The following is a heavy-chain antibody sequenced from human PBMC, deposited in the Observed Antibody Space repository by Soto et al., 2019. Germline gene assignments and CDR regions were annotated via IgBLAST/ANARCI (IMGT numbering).Heavy chain of an antibody. D-gene: IGHD2-21*01. CDR3: ARALFNMGKYYYYYYGMDV. CDR2: IYYSGST. J-gene: IGHJ6*02. V-gene: IGHV4-39*01. CDR1: GGSISSSSYY. Sequence: SETLSLTCTVSGGSISSSSYYWGWIRQPPGKGLEWIGSIYYSGSTYYNPSLKSRVTISVDTSKNQFSLKLSSVTAADTAVYYCARALFNMGKYYYYYYGMDVWGQGTTVTISS.